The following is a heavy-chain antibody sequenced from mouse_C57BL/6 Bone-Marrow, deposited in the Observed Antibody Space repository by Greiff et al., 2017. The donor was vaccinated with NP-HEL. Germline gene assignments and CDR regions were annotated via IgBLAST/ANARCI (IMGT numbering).Heavy chain of an antibody. Sequence: VQLQQPGAELVKPGASVKLSCKASGYTFTSYWMQWVKQRPGQGLEWIGEIDPSDSYTNYNQKFKGKATLTVDTSSSPAYMQLSSLTSEDAAVYYCAREDYCGSSYVFFAYWGQGTLVTVSA. D-gene: IGHD1-1*01. CDR2: IDPSDSYT. J-gene: IGHJ3*01. CDR1: GYTFTSYW. CDR3: AREDYCGSSYVFFAY. V-gene: IGHV1-50*01.